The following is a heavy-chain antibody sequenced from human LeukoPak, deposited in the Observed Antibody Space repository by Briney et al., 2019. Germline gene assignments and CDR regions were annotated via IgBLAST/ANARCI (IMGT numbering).Heavy chain of an antibody. J-gene: IGHJ4*02. CDR1: GYTFTGYF. Sequence: ASVKVSCKASGYTFTGYFIHWVRQASGQGLEWMGWINPKSGGTNYAQKFQGRVTMTRDTSISTAYMELSSLRSDDTAVYFCARGQLWPVDYWGQGTLVTVSS. V-gene: IGHV1-2*02. D-gene: IGHD5-18*01. CDR3: ARGQLWPVDY. CDR2: INPKSGGT.